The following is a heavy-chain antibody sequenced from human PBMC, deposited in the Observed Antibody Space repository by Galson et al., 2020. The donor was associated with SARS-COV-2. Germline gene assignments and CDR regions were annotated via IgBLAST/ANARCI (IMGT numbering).Heavy chain of an antibody. Sequence: GESLKISCMGSGYSLSDYWIAWVRQTPEKGLEYMGIIYTGDSDATYSPSFQGQVTMSVDKSINTAYLRWSSLKASDTAMYFCARRGYSGYEGAWLDSWGQGTLVSVSS. CDR3: ARRGYSGYEGAWLDS. J-gene: IGHJ4*02. D-gene: IGHD5-12*01. V-gene: IGHV5-51*01. CDR1: GYSLSDYW. CDR2: IYTGDSDA.